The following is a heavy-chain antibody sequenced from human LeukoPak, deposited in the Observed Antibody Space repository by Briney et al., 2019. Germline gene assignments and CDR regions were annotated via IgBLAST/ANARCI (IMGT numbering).Heavy chain of an antibody. Sequence: PGGSLRLSCSASGFSFSIRSMHWVRQAPGKGLEYVSAISSNGGNTNYADSVKGRFTISRDNSKNTLYLQMSSLRAEDTAVYYCVKATVTSSYFDYFDYWGQGTLVTVSS. CDR1: GFSFSIRS. CDR3: VKATVTSSYFDYFDY. CDR2: ISSNGGNT. J-gene: IGHJ4*02. V-gene: IGHV3-64D*09. D-gene: IGHD4-17*01.